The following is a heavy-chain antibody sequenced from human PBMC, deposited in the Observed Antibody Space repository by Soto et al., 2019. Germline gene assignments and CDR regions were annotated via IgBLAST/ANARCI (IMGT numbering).Heavy chain of an antibody. CDR2: IKSKTDGGTT. V-gene: IGHV3-15*01. Sequence: EVQLVESGGGLVKPGGSLRLSCAASEFTFSNAWMSWVRQAPGKGLEWVGRIKSKTDGGTTDYAAPVKGRFTISRDDSKNTLYLQMNSLKTEDTAVYYCTTADSNFDYYYYYGTDVWRQGTTITVSS. J-gene: IGHJ6*02. CDR1: EFTFSNAW. D-gene: IGHD4-4*01. CDR3: TTADSNFDYYYYYGTDV.